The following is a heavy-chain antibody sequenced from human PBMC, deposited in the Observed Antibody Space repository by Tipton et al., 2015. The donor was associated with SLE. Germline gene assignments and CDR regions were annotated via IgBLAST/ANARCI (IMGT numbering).Heavy chain of an antibody. Sequence: TLSLTCTVSGGSISSHYWSWIRQPPGKGLEWIGYIYTSGSTNYNPSLKSRVTISVDTSKNQFSLKLSSVTAADTAVYYCARDGEYSSPDYWGQGTLVTVSS. CDR2: IYTSGST. D-gene: IGHD6-6*01. V-gene: IGHV4-4*09. CDR3: ARDGEYSSPDY. J-gene: IGHJ4*02. CDR1: GGSISSHY.